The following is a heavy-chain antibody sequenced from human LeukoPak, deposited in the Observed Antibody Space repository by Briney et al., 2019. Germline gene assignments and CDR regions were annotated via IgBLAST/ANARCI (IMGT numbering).Heavy chain of an antibody. Sequence: PGGSLRLSCAASGFTFSSYGMHWVRQAPGKGLEWVAVISYDGSNKYYADSVKGRFTISRDNSKNTLYLQMNSLRAEDTAVYYCAKGEVPAAMLSPFDYWGQGTLVTVSS. V-gene: IGHV3-30*18. J-gene: IGHJ4*02. CDR2: ISYDGSNK. CDR3: AKGEVPAAMLSPFDY. D-gene: IGHD2-2*01. CDR1: GFTFSSYG.